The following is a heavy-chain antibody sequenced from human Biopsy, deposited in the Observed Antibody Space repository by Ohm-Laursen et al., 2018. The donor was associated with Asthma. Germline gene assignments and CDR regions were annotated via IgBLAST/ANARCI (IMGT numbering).Heavy chain of an antibody. CDR1: GYTFISYA. J-gene: IGHJ3*02. Sequence: ASSVKVSCKASGYTFISYAIHWVRQAPGQRLEWMGWINAGNGNTKYSQKFQGRVTITRDTSASTAYMELSSLRSEDTAVYYCARTYYDFLTGQVNDAFGIWGQGTRVTVSS. V-gene: IGHV1-3*01. CDR3: ARTYYDFLTGQVNDAFGI. CDR2: INAGNGNT. D-gene: IGHD3-9*01.